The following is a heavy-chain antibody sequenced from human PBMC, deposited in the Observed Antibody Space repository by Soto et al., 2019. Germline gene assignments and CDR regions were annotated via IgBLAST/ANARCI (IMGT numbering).Heavy chain of an antibody. D-gene: IGHD3-9*01. CDR3: ARSDILTPSYFYYYMDV. CDR2: ISGSGGNT. V-gene: IGHV3-23*01. Sequence: EVQVLESGGGLVQPGGSLRLSCAASGFTFSRYTLTWVRQAPGKGLEWVSAISGSGGNTWYADSVKGRFTISRDNSKNTLYLQMDSLRAEDAAVYYCARSDILTPSYFYYYMDVWGKGTTVTVSS. CDR1: GFTFSRYT. J-gene: IGHJ6*03.